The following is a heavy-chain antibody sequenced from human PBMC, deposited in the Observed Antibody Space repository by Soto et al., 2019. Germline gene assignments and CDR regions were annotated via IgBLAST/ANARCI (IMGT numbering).Heavy chain of an antibody. Sequence: ASVKVSCKASGYTFTSYAMHWVRQAPGQRLEWMGWINAGNGNTKYSQKFQGRVTITRDTSASTAYMELSSLRSEDTAVYYCARDLSQATSSWYPVGYWGQGPLVTVSS. CDR1: GYTFTSYA. V-gene: IGHV1-3*01. J-gene: IGHJ4*02. CDR3: ARDLSQATSSWYPVGY. CDR2: INAGNGNT. D-gene: IGHD6-13*01.